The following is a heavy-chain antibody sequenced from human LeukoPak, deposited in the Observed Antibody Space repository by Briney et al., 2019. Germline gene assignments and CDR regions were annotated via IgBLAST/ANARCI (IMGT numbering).Heavy chain of an antibody. CDR3: ARGPSGYHNT. J-gene: IGHJ4*02. Sequence: GGSLRLSCAASEFSVGSNYMTWVRQAPGEGLEWVSLIYSGGSTYYADSVKGRFTISRDNSKNTLYLQMNSLRAEDTAVYYSARGPSGYHNTGGQGTLVTVSS. CDR1: EFSVGSNY. CDR2: IYSGGST. D-gene: IGHD5-12*01. V-gene: IGHV3-66*01.